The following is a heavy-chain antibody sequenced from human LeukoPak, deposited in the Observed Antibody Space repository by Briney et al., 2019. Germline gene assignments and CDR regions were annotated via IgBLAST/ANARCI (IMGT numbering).Heavy chain of an antibody. CDR3: ARDPGYDSSGYYDY. V-gene: IGHV4-30-4*08. J-gene: IGHJ4*02. Sequence: SPSETLSLTCTVSGDSVSSGNYYWSWIRQPPGEGLEWIAYIYHSGSAYYNPSLRSRVTISVDTSMNQFSLRLSSVTAADTAVYYCARDPGYDSSGYYDYWGQGTLVTVSS. CDR2: IYHSGSA. CDR1: GDSVSSGNYY. D-gene: IGHD3-22*01.